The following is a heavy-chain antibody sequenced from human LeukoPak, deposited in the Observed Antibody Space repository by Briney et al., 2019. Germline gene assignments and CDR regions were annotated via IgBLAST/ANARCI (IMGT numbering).Heavy chain of an antibody. CDR2: IYHSGST. V-gene: IGHV4-30-2*01. CDR3: ARGTERASWFDP. J-gene: IGHJ5*02. Sequence: SQTLSLTCAVSGGSISSGGYSWSWIRQPPGKGLEWIGYIYHSGSTYYSPSLKSRVTISVDRSKNQFSLKPSSVTAADTAVYYCARGTERASWFDPWGQGTLVTVSS. CDR1: GGSISSGGYS. D-gene: IGHD1-1*01.